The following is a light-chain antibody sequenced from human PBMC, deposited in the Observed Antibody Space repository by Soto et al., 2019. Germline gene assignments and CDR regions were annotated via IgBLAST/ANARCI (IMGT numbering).Light chain of an antibody. CDR2: DVI. CDR3: CSYAGSYTVV. V-gene: IGLV2-11*01. CDR1: SSDVGNYNY. Sequence: QSVLTQPRSVSGSPGQSVTISCTGTSSDVGNYNYVSWYQYRPGKAPKLMIYDVIRRPSGVPDRFSGSKSGNTASLTISGLQAEDEADYFCCSYAGSYTVVFGGGTKLTVL. J-gene: IGLJ2*01.